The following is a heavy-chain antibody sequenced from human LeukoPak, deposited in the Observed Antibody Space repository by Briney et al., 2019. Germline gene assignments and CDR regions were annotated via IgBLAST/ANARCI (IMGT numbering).Heavy chain of an antibody. D-gene: IGHD6-19*01. V-gene: IGHV3-66*01. J-gene: IGHJ4*02. CDR2: IYTVGST. CDR1: GFTVSSNY. Sequence: GGSLRLSCAASGFTVSSNYMTWVRQAPGKGLEWVSVIYTVGSTYYADSVRGRFTISRDNSKNTLYLQMNSLRAEDTAVYYCARWFESSGWSLDHWGQGTLVTVSS. CDR3: ARWFESSGWSLDH.